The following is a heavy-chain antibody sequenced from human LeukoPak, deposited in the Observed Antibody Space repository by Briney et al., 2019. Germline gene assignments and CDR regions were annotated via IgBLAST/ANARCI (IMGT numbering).Heavy chain of an antibody. CDR2: INHSGST. J-gene: IGHJ4*02. CDR1: GGSFSGYY. V-gene: IGHV4-34*01. D-gene: IGHD3-22*01. CDR3: ARTYYYDSSGYRYYFDY. Sequence: PSETLPLTCAVYGGSFSGYYWSWIRQPPGKGLEWIGEINHSGSTNYNPSLKSRVTISVDTSKNQFSLKLSSVTAADTAVYYCARTYYYDSSGYRYYFDYWGQGTLVTVSS.